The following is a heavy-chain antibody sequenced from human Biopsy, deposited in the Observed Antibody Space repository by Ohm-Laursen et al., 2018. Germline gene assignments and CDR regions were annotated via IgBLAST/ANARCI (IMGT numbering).Heavy chain of an antibody. CDR3: AGGAAKGNPFDH. V-gene: IGHV1-69*06. J-gene: IGHJ5*02. CDR1: GGTFSSYV. CDR2: IIPTFDTP. D-gene: IGHD3-10*01. Sequence: GASVKVSCNASGGTFSSYVISWVRQAPGQGLEWMGGIIPTFDTPTYAPNFQGRVTFTADKSTGTAHWDLRSLRSEDTAVYYCAGGAAKGNPFDHWGQGTLVTVSS.